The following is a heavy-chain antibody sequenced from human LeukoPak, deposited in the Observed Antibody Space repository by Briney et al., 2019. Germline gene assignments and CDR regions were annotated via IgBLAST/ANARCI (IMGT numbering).Heavy chain of an antibody. Sequence: GGSLRLSCEASGFTFSDYYMSWIRQAPGKGLEWVSYISRSGGTIYSADSVKGRFTISRDNAKNSLYLQMNSLRAEDTAVYYCARKDSSGWSFDYWGQGTLVTVSS. J-gene: IGHJ4*02. D-gene: IGHD6-19*01. V-gene: IGHV3-11*01. CDR3: ARKDSSGWSFDY. CDR2: ISRSGGTI. CDR1: GFTFSDYY.